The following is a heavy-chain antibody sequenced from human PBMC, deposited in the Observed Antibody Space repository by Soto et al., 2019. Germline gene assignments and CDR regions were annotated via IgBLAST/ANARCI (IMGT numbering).Heavy chain of an antibody. J-gene: IGHJ4*02. CDR2: ISYDGSNK. V-gene: IGHV3-30-3*01. Sequence: GGSLRRSCAAPGFTFYTYAMHWVRQAPGTGLEWVALISYDGSNKYYADSVKGRFTISRDNSKNTLYLQMNSLRREDTAVYYCAGLRLGVAGTSPFFDYWGQGALVTVAS. CDR3: AGLRLGVAGTSPFFDY. D-gene: IGHD6-19*01. CDR1: GFTFYTYA.